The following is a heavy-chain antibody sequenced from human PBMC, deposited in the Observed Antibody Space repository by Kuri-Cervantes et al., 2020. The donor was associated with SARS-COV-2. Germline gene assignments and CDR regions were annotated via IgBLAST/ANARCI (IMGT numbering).Heavy chain of an antibody. V-gene: IGHV4-4*07. Sequence: SETLSLTCTLSGGSISGYYWSWIRQSAGKGLEFIGRVYSSGGTNYNPSLESRVTMSIDTAKXQVSLRLTSVTAADTAVYYCARGILGDDSIHYGMDVWGQGTSVTVSS. CDR1: GGSISGYY. J-gene: IGHJ6*02. D-gene: IGHD2/OR15-2a*01. CDR3: ARGILGDDSIHYGMDV. CDR2: VYSSGGT.